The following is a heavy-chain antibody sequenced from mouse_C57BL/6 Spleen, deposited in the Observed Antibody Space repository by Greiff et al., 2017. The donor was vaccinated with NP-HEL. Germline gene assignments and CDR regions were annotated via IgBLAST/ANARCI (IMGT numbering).Heavy chain of an antibody. D-gene: IGHD1-1*01. CDR2: IDPETGGT. J-gene: IGHJ2*01. Sequence: VQLQQSGAELVRPGASVTLSCKASGYTFTDYEMHWVKQTPVHGLEWIGAIDPETGGTAYNQKFKGKAILTADKSSSTAYMELRSLTSEDSAVYYCTRRDYYGSSYAYFDYWGQGTTLTVSS. CDR1: GYTFTDYE. CDR3: TRRDYYGSSYAYFDY. V-gene: IGHV1-15*01.